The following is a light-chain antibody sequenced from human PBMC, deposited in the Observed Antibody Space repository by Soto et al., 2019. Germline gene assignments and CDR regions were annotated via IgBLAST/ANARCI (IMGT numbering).Light chain of an antibody. Sequence: QSVLTQPASVSGSPGQSITISCTGTSSDVGGYNFVSWYQHHPGKAPKLIIYDVSNRPSGVSNRFSGSKSGNTASLTISGLQAEDDADYYCPSYPTSFTYVFGTGTKVTVL. CDR3: PSYPTSFTYV. CDR2: DVS. J-gene: IGLJ1*01. CDR1: SSDVGGYNF. V-gene: IGLV2-14*03.